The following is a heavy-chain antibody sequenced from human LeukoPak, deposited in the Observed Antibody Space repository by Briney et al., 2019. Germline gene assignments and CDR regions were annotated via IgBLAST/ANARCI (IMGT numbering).Heavy chain of an antibody. CDR1: GGSISSYY. V-gene: IGHV4-59*08. CDR2: IYYSGST. CDR3: ARAPRSPNWFDP. J-gene: IGHJ5*02. D-gene: IGHD3-10*01. Sequence: SETLSLTCTVSGGSISSYYWSWIRQPPGKGLEWIGYIYYSGSTNYNPSLKSRVTISVDTSKNQFSLKLSSVTAADTAVYYCARAPRSPNWFDPWGQGTLVTVSS.